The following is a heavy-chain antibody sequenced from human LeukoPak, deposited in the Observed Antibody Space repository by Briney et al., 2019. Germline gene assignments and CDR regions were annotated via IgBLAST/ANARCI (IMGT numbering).Heavy chain of an antibody. Sequence: GGSLRLSCAASGFTFSSYDMHWARQATGKGLEWVSAIGTAGDTYYPGSVKGRFTISRENAKNSLYLQMNSLRAGDTAVYYCARSEGYSSSNLPDRLIKSGYYYGMDVWGQGTTVTVSS. D-gene: IGHD6-13*01. J-gene: IGHJ6*02. CDR3: ARSEGYSSSNLPDRLIKSGYYYGMDV. V-gene: IGHV3-13*01. CDR1: GFTFSSYD. CDR2: IGTAGDT.